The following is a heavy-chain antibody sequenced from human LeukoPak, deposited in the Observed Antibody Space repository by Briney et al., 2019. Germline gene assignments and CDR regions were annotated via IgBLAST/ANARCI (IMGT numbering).Heavy chain of an antibody. D-gene: IGHD2-21*01. J-gene: IGHJ4*02. V-gene: IGHV3-23*01. CDR1: GFSFRSHA. CDR2: IYENGGTT. CDR3: AKDFRIGYSAHFDY. Sequence: GGSLRLSCVGSGFSFRSHAMSWVRQAPEKGLEFVSGIYENGGTTYYADSVKGRFSISRDNSKNTLYLQMDSLRGEDTAVYYCAKDFRIGYSAHFDYWGQGALVTVSS.